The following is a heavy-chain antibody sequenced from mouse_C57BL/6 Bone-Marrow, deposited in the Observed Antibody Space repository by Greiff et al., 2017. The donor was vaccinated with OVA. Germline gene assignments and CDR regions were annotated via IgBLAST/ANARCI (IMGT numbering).Heavy chain of an antibody. D-gene: IGHD4-1*01. CDR2: IRNKANGYTT. J-gene: IGHJ4*01. Sequence: EVKVEESGGGLVQPGGSLSLSCAASGFTFTDYYMSWVRQPPGKALEWLGFIRNKANGYTTEYSASVKGRFTISRDNSQSILYLQMNALRAEDSATDYCARHNWDKGLMDYWGQGTSVTVSS. V-gene: IGHV7-3*01. CDR3: ARHNWDKGLMDY. CDR1: GFTFTDYY.